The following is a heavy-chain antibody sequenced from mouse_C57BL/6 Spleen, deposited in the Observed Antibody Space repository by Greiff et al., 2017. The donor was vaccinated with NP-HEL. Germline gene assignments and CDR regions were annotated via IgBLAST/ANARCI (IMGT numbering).Heavy chain of an antibody. D-gene: IGHD1-1*01. V-gene: IGHV1-82*01. Sequence: QVQLQQSGPELVKPGASVKISCKASGYAFSSSWMNWVKQRPGKGLEWIGRIYPGDGDTNYNGKFKGKATLTADKSSSTAYMQLSSLTSEDSAVYFCARFHLLLRGDYFDYWGQGTTLTVSS. J-gene: IGHJ2*01. CDR1: GYAFSSSW. CDR2: IYPGDGDT. CDR3: ARFHLLLRGDYFDY.